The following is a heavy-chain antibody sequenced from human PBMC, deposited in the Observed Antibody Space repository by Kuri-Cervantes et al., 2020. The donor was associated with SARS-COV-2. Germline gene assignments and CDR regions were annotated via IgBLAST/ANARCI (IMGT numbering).Heavy chain of an antibody. Sequence: SGPTLVKPTQTLKLTCTFTGFSLSTSGVGVGWIRQPPGKALEWLALTYWDDDKRYSPSLKSRLTITKDTSKNQVVLTMTNMDPVDTATCYCAHRGYYDSSGSLDYWGQGTLVTVSS. D-gene: IGHD3-22*01. J-gene: IGHJ4*02. V-gene: IGHV2-5*02. CDR2: TYWDDDK. CDR1: GFSLSTSGVG. CDR3: AHRGYYDSSGSLDY.